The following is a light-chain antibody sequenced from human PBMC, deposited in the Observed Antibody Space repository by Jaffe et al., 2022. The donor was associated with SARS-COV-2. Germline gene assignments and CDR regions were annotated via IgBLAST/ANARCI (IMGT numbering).Light chain of an antibody. V-gene: IGKV3-15*01. J-gene: IGKJ2*01. CDR3: QQYYNWPT. CDR1: QSVSSD. Sequence: EIVMTQSPATLSVSPGERPTLSCRASQSVSSDLAWYQQKPGQAPRLLIYGASTRATGIPARFSGSGSGTEFTLSISSLQSEDFAVYYCQQYYNWPTFGQGTKLEIK. CDR2: GAS.